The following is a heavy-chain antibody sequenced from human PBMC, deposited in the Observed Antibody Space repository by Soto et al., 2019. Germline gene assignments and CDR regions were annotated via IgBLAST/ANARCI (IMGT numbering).Heavy chain of an antibody. V-gene: IGHV3-15*01. CDR3: TTEVDYYDRSGYYRYYFDY. Sequence: EVQLVESGGGLVKPGGSLRLSCAASGFTFSNAWMRWVRQAPVKGLEWVGRIKSKTDGGTTDYAAPVKGRFTISRDDSKNTHYLQMNSLKTEDTAVYYCTTEVDYYDRSGYYRYYFDYWGQGTLVNVSS. D-gene: IGHD3-22*01. J-gene: IGHJ4*02. CDR2: IKSKTDGGTT. CDR1: GFTFSNAW.